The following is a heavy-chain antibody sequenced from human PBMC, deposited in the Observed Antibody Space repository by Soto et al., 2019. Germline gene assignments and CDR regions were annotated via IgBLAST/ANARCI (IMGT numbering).Heavy chain of an antibody. Sequence: QVTLKESGPVLVKPTETLTLTCTVSGFSLSNARMGVSWIRQPPGKALEWLAHIFSNDEKSYSTSLKSRLTISKDTSKSQVVLTMTKMDPVDTATYYCARIRRMGITMVRGVLYFDLWGRGTLVTVSS. CDR1: GFSLSNARMG. D-gene: IGHD3-10*01. V-gene: IGHV2-26*01. CDR2: IFSNDEK. J-gene: IGHJ2*01. CDR3: ARIRRMGITMVRGVLYFDL.